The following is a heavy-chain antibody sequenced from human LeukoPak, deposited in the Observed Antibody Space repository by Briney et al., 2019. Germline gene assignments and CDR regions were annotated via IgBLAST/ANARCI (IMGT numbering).Heavy chain of an antibody. D-gene: IGHD3-10*01. V-gene: IGHV3-7*01. CDR2: INQDGSER. CDR3: AREGLVPGEYFQH. Sequence: GGSLRVSCAASGFSFSDYWMTWVRQAAGKGLEWVANINQDGSERYFVDSVKGRFTISRDNAKNSLYLQMNSLRAEDTAVDLRAREGLVPGEYFQHLGQGTLVPVSS. J-gene: IGHJ1*01. CDR1: GFSFSDYW.